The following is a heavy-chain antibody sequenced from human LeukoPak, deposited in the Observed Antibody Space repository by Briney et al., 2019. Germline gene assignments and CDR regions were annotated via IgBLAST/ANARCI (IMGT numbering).Heavy chain of an antibody. V-gene: IGHV4-59*08. D-gene: IGHD3-22*01. J-gene: IGHJ4*02. Sequence: SETVSLTSNVSGYSMRSYYWSWLRQPPGKGLEWIAYFSHSGTTNYNPSLKSRVIISVDTSNHQFSLTLRSVTAADTAVYYCARHLDYDSGGYFYPYFDDWGQGTLVTVSS. CDR1: GYSMRSYY. CDR3: ARHLDYDSGGYFYPYFDD. CDR2: FSHSGTT.